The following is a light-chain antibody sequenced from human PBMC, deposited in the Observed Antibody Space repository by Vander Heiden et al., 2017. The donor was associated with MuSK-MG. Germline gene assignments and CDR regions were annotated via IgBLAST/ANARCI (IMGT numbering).Light chain of an antibody. CDR3: QQDHTPPYT. CDR1: QSVLFIRNNQNY. J-gene: IGKJ1*01. V-gene: IGKV4-1*01. CDR2: WAS. Sequence: DIVLNHSPDSLAVSLVERSTIACKSRQSVLFIRNNQNYLAWYQQKPRQPPRLLIYWASTREPGVPDQFSGSGSGTDFTLTISSLQAEDVALYYCQQDHTPPYTFGQGTKVEVK.